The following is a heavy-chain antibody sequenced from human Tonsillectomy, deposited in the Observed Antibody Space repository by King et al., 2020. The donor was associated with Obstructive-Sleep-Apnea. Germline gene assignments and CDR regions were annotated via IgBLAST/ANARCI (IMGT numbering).Heavy chain of an antibody. CDR1: GFIFSSYS. CDR3: ARDVGYYDFWRATRDYYYAMDV. J-gene: IGHJ6*02. D-gene: IGHD3-3*01. V-gene: IGHV3-21*01. CDR2: ISSSSNYI. Sequence: DVQLVESGGGLVKPGGSLRLSCAASGFIFSSYSMNWVRQAPGKGLEWVSSISSSSNYIYYADSVKGRFTVSRDNAKNSLYLQVNSLRDEETAVYYCARDVGYYDFWRATRDYYYAMDVWGQGTTVTVSS.